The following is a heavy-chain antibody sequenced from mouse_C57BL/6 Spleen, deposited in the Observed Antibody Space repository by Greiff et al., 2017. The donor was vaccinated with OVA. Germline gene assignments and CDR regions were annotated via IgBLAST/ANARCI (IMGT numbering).Heavy chain of an antibody. CDR1: GYSITSGYD. D-gene: IGHD2-3*01. V-gene: IGHV3-1*01. CDR2: ISYSGST. Sequence: DVKLQESGPGMVKPSQSLSLTCTVTGYSITSGYDWHWIRHFPGNKLEWMGYISYSGSTNYNPSLKSRISITHDTSKNHFFLKLNSVTTEDTATYYCASGDGYYDAMDYWGQGTSVTVSS. CDR3: ASGDGYYDAMDY. J-gene: IGHJ4*01.